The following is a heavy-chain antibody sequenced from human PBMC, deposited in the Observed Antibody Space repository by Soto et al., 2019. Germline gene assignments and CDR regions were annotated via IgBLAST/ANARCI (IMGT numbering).Heavy chain of an antibody. D-gene: IGHD6-6*01. CDR3: AKDPTSEYYYYYYMDV. J-gene: IGHJ6*03. CDR2: ISGSGGST. CDR1: GFTFSSYA. Sequence: EVQLLESGGGLVQPGGSLRLSCAASGFTFSSYAMSWVRQAPGKGLEWVSAISGSGGSTYYADSVKGRFTISRDNSKNTLYLQMHSLRAEETAVYYCAKDPTSEYYYYYYMDVWGKGTTVTVSS. V-gene: IGHV3-23*01.